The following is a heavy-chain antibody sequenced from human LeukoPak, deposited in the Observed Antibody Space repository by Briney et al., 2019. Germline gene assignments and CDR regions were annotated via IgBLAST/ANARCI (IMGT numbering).Heavy chain of an antibody. J-gene: IGHJ4*02. CDR3: AKDGGYSYDYSGDYFDY. Sequence: PGGSLRLSCAASGVTVSSNYMSWVRQAPGKGLEWVSVIFSDGSTYYANSVKGRFTISRDNSKSTLYLQMNSLRAEDTAVYYCAKDGGYSYDYSGDYFDYWGQGTLVTVSS. V-gene: IGHV3-53*01. CDR2: IFSDGST. D-gene: IGHD5-18*01. CDR1: GVTVSSNY.